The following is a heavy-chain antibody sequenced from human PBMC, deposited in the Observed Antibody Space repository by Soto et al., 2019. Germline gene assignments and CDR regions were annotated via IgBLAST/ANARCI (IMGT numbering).Heavy chain of an antibody. V-gene: IGHV3-33*01. CDR2: IWYDGSNK. J-gene: IGHJ3*02. CDR3: AREDPKNGRAFDI. CDR1: GFTFSSYG. Sequence: GGSLRLSCAASGFTFSSYGMHWVRQAPGKGLEWVAVIWYDGSNKYYADSVKGRFTISRDNSKNTLYLQMNSLRAEDTAVYYCAREDPKNGRAFDIWGQGTMVTVSS.